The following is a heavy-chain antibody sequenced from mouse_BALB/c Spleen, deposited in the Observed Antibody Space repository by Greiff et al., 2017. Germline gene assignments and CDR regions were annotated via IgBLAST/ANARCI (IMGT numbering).Heavy chain of an antibody. V-gene: IGHV2-2*02. CDR1: GFSLTSYG. CDR3: ARNAAYYGNPLDY. J-gene: IGHJ2*01. D-gene: IGHD2-10*01. CDR2: IWSGGST. Sequence: QVQLKPSGPGLVQPSQSLSITCTVSGFSLTSYGVHWVRQSPGKGLEWLGVIWSGGSTDYNAAFISRLSISKDNSKSQVFFKMSSLQANDTAIYYCARNAAYYGNPLDYWGQGTTLTVSS.